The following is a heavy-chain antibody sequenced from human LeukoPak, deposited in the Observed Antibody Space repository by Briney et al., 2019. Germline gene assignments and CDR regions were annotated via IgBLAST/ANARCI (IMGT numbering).Heavy chain of an antibody. J-gene: IGHJ4*02. CDR1: GFTFSSYR. V-gene: IGHV3-21*01. CDR3: ARCDPRSSSWQFDY. Sequence: PGRSLRLSCAASGFTFSSYRMNWVRQAPGKGLEWVSSISSSSSYIYYADSVKGRFTISRDNAKNSLYLQMNSLRAEDTAVYYCARCDPRSSSWQFDYWGQGTLVTVSS. CDR2: ISSSSSYI. D-gene: IGHD6-13*01.